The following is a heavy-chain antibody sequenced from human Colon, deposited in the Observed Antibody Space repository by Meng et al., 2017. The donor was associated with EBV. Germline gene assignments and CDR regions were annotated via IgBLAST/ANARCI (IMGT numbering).Heavy chain of an antibody. Sequence: QVQVQESGPGLVKPSPXLSLTCTVSGGSMSSGDYFWNWIRQPPGKGLEWTGYIYYSGNTYYNPSLKSRVTISIDTSKNQFSLKLSSVTDADTAVYYCARAEYYNWFDPRVQGTLGTVAS. CDR2: IYYSGNT. CDR3: ARAEYYNWFDP. V-gene: IGHV4-30-4*01. CDR1: GGSMSSGDYF. J-gene: IGHJ5*02. D-gene: IGHD1-14*01.